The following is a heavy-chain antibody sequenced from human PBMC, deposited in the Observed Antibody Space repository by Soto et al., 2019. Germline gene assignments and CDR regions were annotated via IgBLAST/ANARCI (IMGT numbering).Heavy chain of an antibody. CDR2: IIPVFGTT. CDR3: SISNSYGRGDF. Sequence: QVQLVQSGAEVKKPGSSVRVSCKASGGTLNSYTLSWVRQAPGQCLEWMGGIIPVFGTTDYAQMLQGRVTITADQSTGPAYLDLCSLRSEDTAIYYCSISNSYGRGDFWGQGTLVTVSS. CDR1: GGTLNSYT. J-gene: IGHJ4*02. D-gene: IGHD4-17*01. V-gene: IGHV1-69*01.